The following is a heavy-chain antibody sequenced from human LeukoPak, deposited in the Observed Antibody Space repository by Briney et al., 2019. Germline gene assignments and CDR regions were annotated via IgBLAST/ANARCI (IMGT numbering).Heavy chain of an antibody. CDR2: ITANSYYT. J-gene: IGHJ4*02. V-gene: IGHV3-23*01. D-gene: IGHD6-19*01. CDR1: GFTFSNYA. CDR3: ARDYTSGWFLNF. Sequence: GGSLRLSCAASGFTFSNYAMGWVRQAPGKGLEWVSDITANSYYTYCADSVKGRFTISRDNSKDTLYLQMDSLRAEDTAIYYCARDYTSGWFLNFWGQGTLVTVSS.